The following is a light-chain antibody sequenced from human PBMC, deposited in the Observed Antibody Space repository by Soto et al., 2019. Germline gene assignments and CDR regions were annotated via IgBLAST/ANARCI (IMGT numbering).Light chain of an antibody. Sequence: EIVLTQSPATLSLSPGEGATLSCRASQSISKYLVWYQQKPGQAPRVLIYDTSKRATGIPARFSGTGSGTDFTLTISSLEPEDFAVYYYQQRSDWPVTFGPGTKVDIK. J-gene: IGKJ3*01. V-gene: IGKV3-11*01. CDR2: DTS. CDR3: QQRSDWPVT. CDR1: QSISKY.